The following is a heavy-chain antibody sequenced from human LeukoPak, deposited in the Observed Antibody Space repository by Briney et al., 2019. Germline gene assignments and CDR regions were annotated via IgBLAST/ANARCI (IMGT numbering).Heavy chain of an antibody. V-gene: IGHV1-46*03. CDR1: GYTFTSYY. CDR2: INPSGGST. CDR3: ARDLRDPYYYYYMDV. J-gene: IGHJ6*03. D-gene: IGHD5-12*01. Sequence: ASVKVSCKASGYTFTSYYMRWVRQAPGQGLEWMGIINPSGGSTSYAQKFQGRVTMTRDTSTSTVYMELSSLRSEDTAVYYCARDLRDPYYYYYMDVWGKGTTVTVSS.